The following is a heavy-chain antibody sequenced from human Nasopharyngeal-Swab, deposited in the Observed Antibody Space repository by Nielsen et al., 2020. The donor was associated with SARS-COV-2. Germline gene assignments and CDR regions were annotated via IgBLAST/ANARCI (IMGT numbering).Heavy chain of an antibody. CDR2: INAGNGNT. J-gene: IGHJ4*02. CDR3: ARDGYYDYVWGSSTSYFDY. Sequence: WARQAPGQRLGWMGWINAGNGNTKYSQKFQGRVTITRDTSASTAYMDLSSLRSEDTAVYYCARDGYYDYVWGSSTSYFDYWGQGTLVTVSS. D-gene: IGHD3-16*01. V-gene: IGHV1-3*01.